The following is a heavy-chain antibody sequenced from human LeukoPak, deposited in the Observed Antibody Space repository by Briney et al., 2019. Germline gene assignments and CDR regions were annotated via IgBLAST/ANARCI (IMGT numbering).Heavy chain of an antibody. Sequence: ASVKVSCKASGYSFTDCYVHWVRQALGQGLEWMGCINPNSGDTNYAQKFQGRVTMTRDTSITTAYMELSRLSSDDTAMYYCARVPDYGGKDLDYWGQGTLVTVSS. CDR2: INPNSGDT. CDR3: ARVPDYGGKDLDY. J-gene: IGHJ4*02. D-gene: IGHD4-23*01. CDR1: GYSFTDCY. V-gene: IGHV1-2*02.